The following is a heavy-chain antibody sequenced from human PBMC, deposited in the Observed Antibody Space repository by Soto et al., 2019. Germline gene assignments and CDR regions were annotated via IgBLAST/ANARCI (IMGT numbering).Heavy chain of an antibody. Sequence: PGESLKISCKASGYSFTTYWIAWVRQMPGKGLEWMGIINPGDSDIRYSPSFQGQVTISADNSISTAHRQWSSLKASDTAMYYCARHEQFYYYYYGMDVWGQGTAVTVSS. CDR1: GYSFTTYW. V-gene: IGHV5-51*01. CDR3: ARHEQFYYYYYGMDV. J-gene: IGHJ6*02. D-gene: IGHD4-4*01. CDR2: INPGDSDI.